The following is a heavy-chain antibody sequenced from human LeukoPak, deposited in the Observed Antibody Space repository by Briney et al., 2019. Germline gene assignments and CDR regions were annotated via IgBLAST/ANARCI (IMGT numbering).Heavy chain of an antibody. J-gene: IGHJ6*02. Sequence: GGSLRLSCAVSGFTFSTYGMHWVRQAPGKGLEWVTVMWNHGSNKYYADSVKGRFTISRDNSKNTLYLQMNSLRAEDTAVYYCAKDGAAVNYYYYYGMDVWGQGTTVTVSS. V-gene: IGHV3-30*02. D-gene: IGHD4-17*01. CDR1: GFTFSTYG. CDR2: MWNHGSNK. CDR3: AKDGAAVNYYYYYGMDV.